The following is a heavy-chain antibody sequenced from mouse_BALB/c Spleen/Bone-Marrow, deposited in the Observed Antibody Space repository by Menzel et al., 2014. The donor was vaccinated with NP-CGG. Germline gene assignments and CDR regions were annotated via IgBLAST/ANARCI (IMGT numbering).Heavy chain of an antibody. CDR2: ISSGGSYT. Sequence: EVKVEESGGGLVKPGGSLKFSCAASGFTFSSYTMSWVRQTPEKRLEWVVTISSGGSYTYYPDSVKGRFTISRDNAKNTLYLQMSSLKSEDTAMYYCTRIYYDYARFAYWGQGTLVTVSA. J-gene: IGHJ3*01. CDR1: GFTFSSYT. CDR3: TRIYYDYARFAY. V-gene: IGHV5-6-4*01. D-gene: IGHD2-4*01.